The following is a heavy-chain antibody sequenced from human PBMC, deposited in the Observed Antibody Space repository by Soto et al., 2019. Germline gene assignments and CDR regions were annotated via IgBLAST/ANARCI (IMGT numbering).Heavy chain of an antibody. CDR2: ISYSASS. CDR3: ARSPTYYYDNSGYSNQAFHFDS. Sequence: SATLSLSCTVSCGSISSGGCYWSWIRQVPGRGLGWIGSISYSASSFYNPSVAGRVSVSIVTSGNQFYLKLSYMTAADTAVNFLARSPTYYYDNSGYSNQAFHFDSWGQGTLVTVSS. CDR1: CGSISSGGCY. V-gene: IGHV4-31*03. J-gene: IGHJ4*02. D-gene: IGHD3-22*01.